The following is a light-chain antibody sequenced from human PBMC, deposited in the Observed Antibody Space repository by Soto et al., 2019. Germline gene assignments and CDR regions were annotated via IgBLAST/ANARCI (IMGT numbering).Light chain of an antibody. CDR1: QSINRD. J-gene: IGKJ5*01. CDR3: QQYKSWPIT. Sequence: EIVMTQSPATLSVSPGESATLTCRASQSINRDLAWYVQKPGQVPRRVVYGASTWATGVPPRFTGSGSGTEFTLTISGLQSEDFAVYYCQQYKSWPITFGQGTRLENK. CDR2: GAS. V-gene: IGKV3D-15*01.